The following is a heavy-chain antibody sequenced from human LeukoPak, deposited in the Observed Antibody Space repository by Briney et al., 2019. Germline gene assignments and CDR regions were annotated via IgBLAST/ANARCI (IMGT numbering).Heavy chain of an antibody. CDR2: ISSSGSTI. CDR1: GFTFSSYE. J-gene: IGHJ6*03. CDR3: AKGGGYSYYYYMDV. V-gene: IGHV3-48*03. D-gene: IGHD5-18*01. Sequence: GGSLRLSCAASGFTFSSYEMNWVRQAPGKGLEGVSYISSSGSTIYYADSVKGRFTISRDNAKNSLYLQMNSLRAEDTAVYYCAKGGGYSYYYYMDVWGKGTTVTVSS.